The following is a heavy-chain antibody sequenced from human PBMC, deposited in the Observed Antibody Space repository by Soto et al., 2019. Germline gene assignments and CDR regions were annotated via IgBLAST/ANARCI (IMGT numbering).Heavy chain of an antibody. CDR2: IIAILGIA. CDR1: GGTFSSYT. Sequence: QVQLVQSGAEVKKPGSSVKVSCKASGGTFSSYTISWVRQAPGQGLEWMGRIIAILGIANYAQKFQGRVTITADKSTSTAYMELSTLPSDDTAVYYCARDGAYYDIFPRYAGMDFWGQGTTVTVSS. CDR3: ARDGAYYDIFPRYAGMDF. D-gene: IGHD3-9*01. V-gene: IGHV1-69*08. J-gene: IGHJ6*02.